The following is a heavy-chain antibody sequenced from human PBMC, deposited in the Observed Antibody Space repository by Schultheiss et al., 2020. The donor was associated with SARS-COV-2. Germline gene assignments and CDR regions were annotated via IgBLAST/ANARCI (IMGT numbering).Heavy chain of an antibody. J-gene: IGHJ6*03. CDR2: INHSGST. Sequence: SETLSLTCTVSGGSISGYYWSWIRQPPGKGLEWIGEINHSGSTNYNPSLKSRVTISVDTSKNQFSLKLSSVTAADTAVYYCARGTAGVAYYYYYMDVWGKGTTVTVSS. V-gene: IGHV4-34*01. D-gene: IGHD5-18*01. CDR3: ARGTAGVAYYYYYMDV. CDR1: GGSISGYY.